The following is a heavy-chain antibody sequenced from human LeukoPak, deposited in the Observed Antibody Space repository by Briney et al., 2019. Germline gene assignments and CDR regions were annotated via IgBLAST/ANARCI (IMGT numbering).Heavy chain of an antibody. CDR1: GFTFSSYA. Sequence: PRGSLRLSCAASGFTFSSYAMSWVRQAPGKGLEWVSAISGSGGSTYYADSVKGRFTISRDNSKNTLYLQMNSLRAEDTAVYYCARDKYCSSTSCPIDYWGQGTLVTVSS. CDR2: ISGSGGST. J-gene: IGHJ4*02. D-gene: IGHD2-2*01. CDR3: ARDKYCSSTSCPIDY. V-gene: IGHV3-23*01.